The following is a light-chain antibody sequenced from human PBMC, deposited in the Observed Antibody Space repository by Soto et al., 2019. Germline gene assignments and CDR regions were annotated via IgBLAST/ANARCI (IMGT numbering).Light chain of an antibody. CDR2: DAS. V-gene: IGKV3-11*01. Sequence: ETVLTQSPATLSLSPGERATLSCRASPSVNSYLAWYQQKAGQAPRLLIYDASNRATGIPARFSGSGSGTDFTLTISSLEPEDFAVYYSQQRSNWPWTFGQGTKVEIK. CDR1: PSVNSY. CDR3: QQRSNWPWT. J-gene: IGKJ1*01.